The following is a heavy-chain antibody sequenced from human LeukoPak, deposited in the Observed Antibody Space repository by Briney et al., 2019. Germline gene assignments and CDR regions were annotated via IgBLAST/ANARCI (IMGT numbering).Heavy chain of an antibody. CDR3: ARDVITAPYWDY. Sequence: ASVKVSCKAFGYTFTGYYMHWVRQAPGQGLEWMGWINPNSGGTNYAQNFQGRVTMTRDTSISTVYMELSSPTSDDTAVYYCARDVITAPYWDYWGQGTLVTVSS. D-gene: IGHD1-14*01. CDR2: INPNSGGT. CDR1: GYTFTGYY. J-gene: IGHJ4*02. V-gene: IGHV1-2*02.